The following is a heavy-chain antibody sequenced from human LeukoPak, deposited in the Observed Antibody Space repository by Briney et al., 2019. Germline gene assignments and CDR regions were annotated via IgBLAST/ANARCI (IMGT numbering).Heavy chain of an antibody. D-gene: IGHD5-24*01. Sequence: GGSLRLSCAASGFTFKSYDMHWVRQAPGKGLEWMAVIWYDGSHKYYADSVKGRFTISRDNSRNTLFLQMNSLRAEDTALYYCARSLKEGYNYGSFGIDYWAREPWSPSPQ. CDR1: GFTFKSYD. V-gene: IGHV3-33*01. CDR2: IWYDGSHK. CDR3: ARSLKEGYNYGSFGIDY. J-gene: IGHJ4*02.